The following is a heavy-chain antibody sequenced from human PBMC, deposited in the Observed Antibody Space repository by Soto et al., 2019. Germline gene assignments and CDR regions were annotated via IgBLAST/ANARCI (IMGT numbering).Heavy chain of an antibody. V-gene: IGHV1-18*03. CDR3: ARGVMTIDY. J-gene: IGHJ4*01. D-gene: IGHD2-21*01. CDR1: GSTFTICC. CDR2: ISAYNGNT. Sequence: SVKVSCETSGSTFTICCPSWVRQAPRQGLDWMGWISAYNGNTNDAQNFQGRVTMTTETSTSTAYMELRSLRSDEMAMYYCARGVMTIDYWGQ.